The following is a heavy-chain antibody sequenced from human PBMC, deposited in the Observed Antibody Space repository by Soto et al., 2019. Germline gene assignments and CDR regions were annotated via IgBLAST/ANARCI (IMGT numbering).Heavy chain of an antibody. D-gene: IGHD2-15*01. J-gene: IGHJ6*02. CDR3: ARGGYCSGGSCYSKNYYGMDV. CDR1: GGAFSSYA. Sequence: SVKVSCKASGGAFSSYAISWVRQAPGQGLEWMGGIIPIFGTANYAQKFQGRVTITADESTSTAYMELSSLRSEDTAVYYCARGGYCSGGSCYSKNYYGMDVWGQGTTVTVSS. CDR2: IIPIFGTA. V-gene: IGHV1-69*13.